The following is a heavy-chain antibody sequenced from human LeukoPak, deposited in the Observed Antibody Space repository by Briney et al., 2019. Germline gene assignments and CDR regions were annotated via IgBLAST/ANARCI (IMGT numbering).Heavy chain of an antibody. V-gene: IGHV4-31*03. D-gene: IGHD3-3*01. CDR3: ARGNYDFWSDYAVAAHYLDN. CDR2: ISYSGSP. Sequence: SQTLSLTCTVSGGSFSSGGHFWNWVRQHPVKGLEWIGYISYSGSPSYNPSLKSRITLSLDTSKNQFSLSLNSVTAADTAVYYCARGNYDFWSDYAVAAHYLDNWGQGILVTVSS. J-gene: IGHJ4*02. CDR1: GGSFSSGGHF.